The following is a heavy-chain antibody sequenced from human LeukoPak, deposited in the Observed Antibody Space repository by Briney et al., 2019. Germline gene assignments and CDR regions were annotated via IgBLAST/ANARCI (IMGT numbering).Heavy chain of an antibody. D-gene: IGHD1-14*01. CDR2: YSGDGT. J-gene: IGHJ4*02. CDR3: ARDKNGPET. V-gene: IGHV3-53*01. Sequence: GGSLRLSCAASGFTVSSNYMSWVRQAPGRGLDWVSVYSGDGTYYADSVKGRFTISRDNSKNTLSLQMNSLRAEDTAIYYCARDKNGPETWGQGTLVTVSS. CDR1: GFTVSSNY.